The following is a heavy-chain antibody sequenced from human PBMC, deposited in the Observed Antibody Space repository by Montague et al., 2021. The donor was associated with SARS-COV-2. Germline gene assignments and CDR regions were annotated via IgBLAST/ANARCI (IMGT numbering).Heavy chain of an antibody. V-gene: IGHV4-59*01. CDR2: IDYSGST. CDR1: GGSISTYY. J-gene: IGHJ6*02. CDR3: ARLPYDNSYGMDV. Sequence: SETLSLTCTVSGGSISTYYWNWIRQFPGKGLEWIGYIDYSGSTNYNPSLQSRVIISVDRSKIQFSLKLNSVTAADTAIYYCARLPYDNSYGMDVLGQGTTGTVSS. D-gene: IGHD3-9*01.